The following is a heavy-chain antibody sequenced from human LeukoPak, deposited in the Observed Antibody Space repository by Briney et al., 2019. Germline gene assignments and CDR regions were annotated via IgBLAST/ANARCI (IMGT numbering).Heavy chain of an antibody. Sequence: GGSLRLSCAASGFTFSSYSMNWVRQAPGKGLEWVSSISSSSYIYYADSVKGRFTISRDNAKNSLYLQMNSLRAEDTAVYYCARETIVVVPAAIPVSATNDPWGQGTLVTVSS. V-gene: IGHV3-21*01. J-gene: IGHJ5*02. CDR1: GFTFSSYS. CDR3: ARETIVVVPAAIPVSATNDP. CDR2: ISSSSYI. D-gene: IGHD2-2*02.